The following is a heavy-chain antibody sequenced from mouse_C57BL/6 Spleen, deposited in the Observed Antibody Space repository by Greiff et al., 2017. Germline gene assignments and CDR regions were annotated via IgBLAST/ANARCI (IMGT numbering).Heavy chain of an antibody. D-gene: IGHD2-4*01. CDR2: FYPGSGSI. CDR1: GYTFTEYT. CDR3: ARHEKGDDYDYWFAY. V-gene: IGHV1-62-2*01. J-gene: IGHJ3*01. Sequence: QVHVKQSGAELVKPGASVKLSCKASGYTFTEYTIHWVKQRSGQGLEWIGWFYPGSGSIKYNEKFKDKATLTADKSSSTVYMELSRLTSEDSAVYFCARHEKGDDYDYWFAYWGQGTLVTVSA.